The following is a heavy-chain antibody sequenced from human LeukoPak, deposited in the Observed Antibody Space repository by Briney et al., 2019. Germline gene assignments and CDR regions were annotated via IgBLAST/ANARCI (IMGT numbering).Heavy chain of an antibody. CDR3: TTYTPLPPKVRYYDYVWGRYRPFDY. J-gene: IGHJ4*02. D-gene: IGHD3-16*02. V-gene: IGHV3-49*04. CDR1: GFTFGDYA. CDR2: IRSKAYGGTT. Sequence: PGGSLRLSCTASGFTFGDYAMSWVRQAPGKGLEWVGFIRSKAYGGTTEYAASVKGRFTISRDDSKSIAYLQMNSLKTEDTAVYYCTTYTPLPPKVRYYDYVWGRYRPFDYWGQGTLVTVSS.